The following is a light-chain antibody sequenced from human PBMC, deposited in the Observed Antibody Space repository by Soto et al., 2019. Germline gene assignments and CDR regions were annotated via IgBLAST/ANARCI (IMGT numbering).Light chain of an antibody. Sequence: EIVLTQSPATLSLSPGERATLSCRASQSVSSYFAWYQQKPGQAPMLLIYDASNRATGSPARFSGSGYGTDFTLTISSLEPEDFAVYYCQQRSNWPRYTFGQGTKLEIK. CDR2: DAS. CDR1: QSVSSY. CDR3: QQRSNWPRYT. J-gene: IGKJ2*01. V-gene: IGKV3-11*01.